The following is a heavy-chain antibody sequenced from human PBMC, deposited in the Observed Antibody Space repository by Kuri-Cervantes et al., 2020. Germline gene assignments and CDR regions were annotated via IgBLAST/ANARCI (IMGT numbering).Heavy chain of an antibody. D-gene: IGHD5-12*01. CDR2: INPSGGST. CDR3: ARIWEGRRVATIWKWSPVYMGY. CDR1: GYTFTSYY. Sequence: ASVKVSCKASGYTFTSYYMHWVRQAPGQGLEWMGIINPSGGSTRYAQKFQGRVTMTRDTSTSTVYMELSSLRSEDTAVYYCARIWEGRRVATIWKWSPVYMGYWGQGTLVTVSS. V-gene: IGHV1-46*01. J-gene: IGHJ4*02.